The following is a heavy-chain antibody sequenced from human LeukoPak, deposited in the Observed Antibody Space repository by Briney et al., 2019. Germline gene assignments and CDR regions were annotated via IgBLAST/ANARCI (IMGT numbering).Heavy chain of an antibody. CDR1: GGTFSSYG. V-gene: IGHV1-69*13. Sequence: SVKVSCKASGGTFSSYGINWVRQAPGQGLEWMGGIVPMYGTRNYAQKFPGRVIITADESTTTAYMELRSLRSEDTAVYYCARETSNYYYFDSWGQGTLVTVSS. CDR3: ARETSNYYYFDS. D-gene: IGHD4-11*01. CDR2: IVPMYGTR. J-gene: IGHJ4*02.